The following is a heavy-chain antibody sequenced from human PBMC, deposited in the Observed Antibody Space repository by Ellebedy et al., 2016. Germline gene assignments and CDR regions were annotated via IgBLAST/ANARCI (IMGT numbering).Heavy chain of an antibody. Sequence: GESLKISXKASGYSFSNYWIGWVRQMPGKGLEWMGVMYPRDSDIRYSPSFQGHVTISADTSISTAYLQWTSLKASDSAMYYCATYGGMDDWGQGTTVTVSS. J-gene: IGHJ6*02. CDR3: ATYGGMDD. CDR2: MYPRDSDI. V-gene: IGHV5-51*01. CDR1: GYSFSNYW. D-gene: IGHD2-21*01.